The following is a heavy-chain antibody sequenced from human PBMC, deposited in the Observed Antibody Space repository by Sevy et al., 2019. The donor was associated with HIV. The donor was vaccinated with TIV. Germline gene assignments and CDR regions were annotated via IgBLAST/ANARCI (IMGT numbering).Heavy chain of an antibody. CDR3: ARAGAYSGSYVNY. V-gene: IGHV3-21*01. J-gene: IGHJ4*02. Sequence: GGSLRLSCAASGFTFSKYSMSWVRQPPGKGLEWVSTLSFGCGEINYADSVKGRFTISRDNAKNSLYLQMNSLRAEDTAVYYCARAGAYSGSYVNYWGQGTLVTVSS. D-gene: IGHD1-26*01. CDR1: GFTFSKYS. CDR2: LSFGCGEI.